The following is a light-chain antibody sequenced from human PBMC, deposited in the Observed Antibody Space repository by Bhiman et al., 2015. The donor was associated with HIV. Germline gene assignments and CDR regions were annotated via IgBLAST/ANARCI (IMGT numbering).Light chain of an antibody. V-gene: IGLV2-8*01. CDR3: CSSTGSNSLYV. Sequence: QSALTQPASVSGSPGQSITISCAGTSSDVGGYNYVSWYQQHPGKVPKLMIYDVDKRPSGVPDRFSGSKFGNTASLTVSGLQPEDEAEYYCCSSTGSNSLYVFGTGTILSVL. CDR2: DVD. CDR1: SSDVGGYNY. J-gene: IGLJ1*01.